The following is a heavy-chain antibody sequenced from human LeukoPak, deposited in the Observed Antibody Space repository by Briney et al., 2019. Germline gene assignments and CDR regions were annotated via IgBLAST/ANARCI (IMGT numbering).Heavy chain of an antibody. Sequence: ASVTVSFTASGYTFTGYYMHWVRQAPGQGLEWMGRINPNSGGANYAQKFQGRVTMTRDTSISTAYMELSRLRSDDTAVYYCARIRIEMATICPFDYWGQGTLVTVSS. D-gene: IGHD5-24*01. CDR3: ARIRIEMATICPFDY. J-gene: IGHJ4*02. CDR2: INPNSGGA. V-gene: IGHV1-2*06. CDR1: GYTFTGYY.